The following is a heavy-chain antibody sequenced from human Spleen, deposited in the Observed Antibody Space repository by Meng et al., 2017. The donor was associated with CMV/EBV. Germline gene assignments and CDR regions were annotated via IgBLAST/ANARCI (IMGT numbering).Heavy chain of an antibody. CDR2: ISAYNGYK. J-gene: IGHJ4*02. CDR1: GYSFTTYG. Sequence: KVSCNASGYSFTTYGISWVRQAPGQGLEWVGWISAYNGYKNYAQKFQGRVTMTTDTSTNTAYMDLRSLKSDDTAVYYCARDQGVSDFWGQGTLVTVSS. CDR3: ARDQGVSDF. D-gene: IGHD3-16*01. V-gene: IGHV1-18*01.